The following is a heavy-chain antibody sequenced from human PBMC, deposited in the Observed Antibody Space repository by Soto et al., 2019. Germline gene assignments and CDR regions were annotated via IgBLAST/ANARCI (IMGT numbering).Heavy chain of an antibody. CDR3: ASGSGVRGVIGYYYYGMDV. CDR2: IIPIFGTA. Sequence: QVQLVQSGAEVKKHGSSVKVSCKASGGTFSSYAISWVRQAPGQGLEWMGGIIPIFGTANYAQKFQGRVTITADESTSTAYMELSSLRSEDTAVYYCASGSGVRGVIGYYYYGMDVWGQGTTVTVSS. CDR1: GGTFSSYA. V-gene: IGHV1-69*01. J-gene: IGHJ6*02. D-gene: IGHD3-10*01.